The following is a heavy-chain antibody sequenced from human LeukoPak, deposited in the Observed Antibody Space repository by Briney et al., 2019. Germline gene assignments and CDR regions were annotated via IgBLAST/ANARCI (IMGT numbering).Heavy chain of an antibody. V-gene: IGHV3-48*03. D-gene: IGHD3-10*01. CDR3: AREGRYYGSGSHRDGFDI. Sequence: PGGSLRLSCAASGFTFSYFEMNWVRQAPGKGLELISYISGSGSPKYCADSVKGRFTISRDNAKNSLYLQMNSLTAEDTAVYYCAREGRYYGSGSHRDGFDIWGQGTMVTVSS. CDR2: ISGSGSPK. CDR1: GFTFSYFE. J-gene: IGHJ3*02.